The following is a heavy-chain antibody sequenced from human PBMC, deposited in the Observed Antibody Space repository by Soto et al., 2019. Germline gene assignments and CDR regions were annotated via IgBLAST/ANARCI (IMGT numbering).Heavy chain of an antibody. CDR1: GFTFSSYA. CDR3: AKGYDFWSGSHMDV. J-gene: IGHJ6*02. V-gene: IGHV3-30-3*01. CDR2: ISYDGSNK. D-gene: IGHD3-3*01. Sequence: GGSLRLSCAASGFTFSSYAMHWVRQAPGKGLEWVAVISYDGSNKYYADSVKGRFTISRDNSKNTLYLQMNSLRAEDTAVYYCAKGYDFWSGSHMDVWGQGTTVTVS.